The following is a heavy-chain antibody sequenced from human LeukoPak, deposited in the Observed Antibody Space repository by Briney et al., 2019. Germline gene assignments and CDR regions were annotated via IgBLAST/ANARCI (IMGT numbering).Heavy chain of an antibody. V-gene: IGHV4-39*01. CDR1: GGSISSSSCY. D-gene: IGHD6-19*01. CDR3: ASTSSGWYGDAFDI. Sequence: PSETLSLTCTVSGGSISSSSCYWGWIRQPPGKGLEWIGSIYSSGSTYYNPSLKSRVTISVDTSKNQFSLKLSSVTAADTAVYYCASTSSGWYGDAFDIWGQGTMVTVSS. J-gene: IGHJ3*02. CDR2: IYSSGST.